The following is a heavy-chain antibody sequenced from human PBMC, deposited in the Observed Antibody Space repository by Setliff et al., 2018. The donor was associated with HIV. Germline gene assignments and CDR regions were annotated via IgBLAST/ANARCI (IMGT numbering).Heavy chain of an antibody. D-gene: IGHD6-13*01. CDR3: AKTDSSSWLNPYNWFDP. CDR1: GFTFSRYA. CDR2: ISGSGGST. J-gene: IGHJ5*02. Sequence: VGSLRLSCAASGFTFSRYAMSWVRQAPGKGLEWVSSISGSGGSTYYAESVKGRFTISRDNSKNTLYLQMNSLRPEDTAVYYCAKTDSSSWLNPYNWFDPWGQGTLVTVSS. V-gene: IGHV3-23*01.